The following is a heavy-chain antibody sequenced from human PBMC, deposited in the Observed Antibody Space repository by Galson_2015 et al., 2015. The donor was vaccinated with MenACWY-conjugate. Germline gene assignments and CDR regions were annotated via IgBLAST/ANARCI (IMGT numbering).Heavy chain of an antibody. CDR2: IKSKTNGGTT. CDR1: GFTFIHAW. CDR3: TTDEEMATRPIDY. J-gene: IGHJ4*02. D-gene: IGHD5-24*01. Sequence: SLRLSCAASGFTFIHAWMNWVRQAPGKGLEWVGRIKSKTNGGTTDYAAPVKGRFTISRDDSKNTLYLQMNSLKTEDTAVYYCTTDEEMATRPIDYWGQGTLVTVSS. V-gene: IGHV3-15*07.